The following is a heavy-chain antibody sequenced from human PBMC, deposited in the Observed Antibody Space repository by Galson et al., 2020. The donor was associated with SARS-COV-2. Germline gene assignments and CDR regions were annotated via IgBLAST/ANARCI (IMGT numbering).Heavy chain of an antibody. Sequence: SETLSLTCTVSGGSISSYYWSWIRQPPGKGLEWIGYIYYSGSTNYNPSLKSRVTISVDTSKNQFSLKLSSVTAADTAVYYCARHEQRRGYSGYDFDYWGQGTLVTVSS. D-gene: IGHD5-12*01. J-gene: IGHJ4*02. CDR1: GGSISSYY. CDR3: ARHEQRRGYSGYDFDY. CDR2: IYYSGST. V-gene: IGHV4-59*08.